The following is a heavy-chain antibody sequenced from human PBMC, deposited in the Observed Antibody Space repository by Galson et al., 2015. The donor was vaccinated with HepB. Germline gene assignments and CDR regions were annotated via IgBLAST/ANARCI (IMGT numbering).Heavy chain of an antibody. V-gene: IGHV6-1*01. CDR1: GDSVFGNIVS. Sequence: CAISGDSVFGNIVSWNWIRQSPSRGLEWLGRTYFRSKWYYDYAVSVKSRITINPDTSENQFSLQLHSVTPEDTAVYYCAGAGYCRSTYCFFAYWGQGTLVTVSS. J-gene: IGHJ4*02. D-gene: IGHD2-2*01. CDR3: AGAGYCRSTYCFFAY. CDR2: TYFRSKWYY.